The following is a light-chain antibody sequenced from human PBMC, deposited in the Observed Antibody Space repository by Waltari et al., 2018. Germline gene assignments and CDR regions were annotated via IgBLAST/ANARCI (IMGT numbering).Light chain of an antibody. J-gene: IGKJ2*01. CDR1: QSISTY. V-gene: IGKV1-39*01. Sequence: DIQMTQSPSSLCPSVGDRVTITCRASQSISTYLNWYQQKPGKAPNLLIYAASSLQTGVPSRFSGSGSGTDFTLTISSLQPEDFATYYCQQSYSTPYTFGQGTKLEI. CDR3: QQSYSTPYT. CDR2: AAS.